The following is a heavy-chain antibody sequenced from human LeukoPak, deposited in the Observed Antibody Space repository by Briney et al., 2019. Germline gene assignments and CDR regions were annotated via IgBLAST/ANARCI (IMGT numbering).Heavy chain of an antibody. D-gene: IGHD4-17*01. CDR2: ISTKAGDS. J-gene: IGHJ5*02. V-gene: IGHV1-18*01. CDR3: ARTMTTLPTHGELDL. CDR1: GYTFSSYV. Sequence: ASVKDSCKASGYTFSSYVLSWVRQAPGQGLEWMGRISTKAGDSVYAQKLQGRVTMTTDTSTSTAYLELRSLSSDDTAVYYCARTMTTLPTHGELDLWGQGTQVTVSS.